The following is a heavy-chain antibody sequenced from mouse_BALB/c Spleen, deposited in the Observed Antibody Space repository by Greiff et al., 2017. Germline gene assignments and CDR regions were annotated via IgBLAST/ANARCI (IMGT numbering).Heavy chain of an antibody. CDR1: GFSLTSYG. CDR3: ARGQTGGFAY. V-gene: IGHV2-9*02. J-gene: IGHJ3*01. D-gene: IGHD4-1*01. CDR2: IWAGGST. Sequence: VKLVESGPGLVAPSQSLSITCTVSGFSLTSYGVHWVRQPPGKGLEWLGVIWAGGSTNYNSALMSRLSISKDNSKSQVFLKMNSLQIDDTAMYYCARGQTGGFAYWGQGTLVTVSA.